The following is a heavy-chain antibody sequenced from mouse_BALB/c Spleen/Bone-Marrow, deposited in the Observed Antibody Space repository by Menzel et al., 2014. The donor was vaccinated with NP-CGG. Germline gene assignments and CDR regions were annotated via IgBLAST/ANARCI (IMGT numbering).Heavy chain of an antibody. CDR1: GYAFTNYL. CDR3: ARGGHGSY. Sequence: QVQLKESGAELVRPGTSVKVSCKASGYAFTNYLIEWVKQRPGQGLEWIGVINPGSGGTNYNEKFKGKATLTADNSSNTAYMHLSSLTSDDSAVYFCARGGHGSYWGQGTTITVSS. V-gene: IGHV1-54*03. CDR2: INPGSGGT. J-gene: IGHJ2*01. D-gene: IGHD2-2*01.